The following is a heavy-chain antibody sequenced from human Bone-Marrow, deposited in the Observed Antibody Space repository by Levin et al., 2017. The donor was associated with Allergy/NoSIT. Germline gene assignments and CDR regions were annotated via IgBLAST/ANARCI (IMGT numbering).Heavy chain of an antibody. V-gene: IGHV4-39*01. CDR1: GGSISSSSYY. CDR3: ARRTRRVAAAGNFDY. CDR2: IYYSGST. D-gene: IGHD6-13*01. Sequence: SQTLSLTCTVSGGSISSSSYYWGWIRQPPGKGLEWIGSIYYSGSTYYNPSLKSRVTISVDTSKNQFSLKLSSVTAADTAVYYCARRTRRVAAAGNFDYWGQGTLVTVSS. J-gene: IGHJ4*02.